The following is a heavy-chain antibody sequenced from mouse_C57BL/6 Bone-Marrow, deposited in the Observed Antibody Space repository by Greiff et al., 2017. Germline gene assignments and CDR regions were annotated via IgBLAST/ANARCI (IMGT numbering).Heavy chain of an antibody. CDR1: GFTFSSYG. CDR3: AREGDEGY. CDR2: ISSGGSYT. V-gene: IGHV5-6*01. Sequence: EVQLQESGGDLVKPGGSLKLSCAASGFTFSSYGMSWVRQTPDKRLEWVATISSGGSYTYYPDSVKGRFTISRDNAKNTLYLQLSSLKYEDTAMYYCAREGDEGYWGQGTTLTVSS. J-gene: IGHJ2*01.